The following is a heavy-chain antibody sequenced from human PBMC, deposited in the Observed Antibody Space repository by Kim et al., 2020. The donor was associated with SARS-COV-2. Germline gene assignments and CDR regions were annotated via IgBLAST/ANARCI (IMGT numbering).Heavy chain of an antibody. V-gene: IGHV7-4-1*02. CDR1: GYTFTTYA. CDR2: INTNTGNP. D-gene: IGHD2-15*01. CDR3: ARDPREIGYCSGGSCYGYWYFDL. J-gene: IGHJ2*01. Sequence: ASVKVSCKASGYTFTTYAMNWVRQAPGQGLEWMGWINTNTGNPTYAQGFTGRSVFSLDTSVSTAYLQISSLKVEDTAVYYCARDPREIGYCSGGSCYGYWYFDLWGRGTLVTVSS.